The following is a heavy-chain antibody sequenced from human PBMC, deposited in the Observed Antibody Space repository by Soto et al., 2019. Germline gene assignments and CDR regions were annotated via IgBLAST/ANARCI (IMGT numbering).Heavy chain of an antibody. CDR3: ARSQTTVTSYGY. V-gene: IGHV4-30-2*01. Sequence: QLQLQESGSGLVKPSQTLSLTCAVSGGSISSGGYSWSWIRQPPGKGLEWIGYICQSGSTYYNPCLKSRVTISVDRSKNQFCLKLSSVTAADTAVYYCARSQTTVTSYGYWGQGTLVTVSS. CDR1: GGSISSGGYS. CDR2: ICQSGST. J-gene: IGHJ4*02. D-gene: IGHD4-17*01.